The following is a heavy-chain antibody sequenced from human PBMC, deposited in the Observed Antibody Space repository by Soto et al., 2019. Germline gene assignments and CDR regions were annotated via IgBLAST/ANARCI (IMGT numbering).Heavy chain of an antibody. D-gene: IGHD2-15*01. CDR2: IIPIFGTA. CDR1: GGTFSSYA. Sequence: QVQLVQSGAEVKKPGSSVKVSCKASGGTFSSYAISWVRQAPGQGLEWMGGIIPIFGTANYAQKFQGRVTITADESTSTAYMELSSVRSEDTAVYYCAADGHCSGGSCSGYYWGQGTLVTVSS. CDR3: AADGHCSGGSCSGYY. J-gene: IGHJ4*02. V-gene: IGHV1-69*12.